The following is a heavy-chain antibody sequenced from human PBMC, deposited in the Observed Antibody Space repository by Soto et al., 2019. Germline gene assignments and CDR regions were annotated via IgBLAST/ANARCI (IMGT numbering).Heavy chain of an antibody. CDR2: ISGSGGST. V-gene: IGHV3-23*01. CDR3: AKDRISYFDY. CDR1: GFTFSSYA. J-gene: IGHJ4*02. Sequence: GSLRLSCAASGFTFSSYAMSCVRQAPGKGLEWVSVISGSGGSTYYADSVKGRFTISRDNSKNTLYLQMNSLRAEDTAVYYCAKDRISYFDYWGQGTLVTVSS.